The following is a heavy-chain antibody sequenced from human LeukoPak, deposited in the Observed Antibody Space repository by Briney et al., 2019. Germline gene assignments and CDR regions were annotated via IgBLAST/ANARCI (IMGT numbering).Heavy chain of an antibody. CDR1: GDSISSYY. CDR2: IYSSGST. Sequence: SETLSLTCTVSGDSISSYYWSWIRQPPGKGLEYIGFIYSSGSTNYNPSLKSRVTISVDTSKNQVSLKMSSVTAADTALCYCARLLTYCGGDCYSFDYWGLGTRVTVSS. V-gene: IGHV4-59*08. D-gene: IGHD2-21*02. CDR3: ARLLTYCGGDCYSFDY. J-gene: IGHJ4*02.